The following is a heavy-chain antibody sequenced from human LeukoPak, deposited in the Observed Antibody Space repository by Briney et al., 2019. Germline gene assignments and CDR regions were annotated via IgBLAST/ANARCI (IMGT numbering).Heavy chain of an antibody. V-gene: IGHV3-33*06. Sequence: GRSLRLSCAASGFTFSSYGMHWVRQAPGKGLEWVAVIWYDGSNKYYADSVKGRFTISRDNSKNTLYLQMNSLRAEDTAVYYCAKDRRLWFGGYGMDAWGQGTTVTVSS. D-gene: IGHD3-10*01. CDR3: AKDRRLWFGGYGMDA. J-gene: IGHJ6*02. CDR2: IWYDGSNK. CDR1: GFTFSSYG.